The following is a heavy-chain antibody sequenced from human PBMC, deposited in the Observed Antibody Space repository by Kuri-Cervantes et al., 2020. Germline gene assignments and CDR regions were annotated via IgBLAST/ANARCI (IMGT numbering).Heavy chain of an antibody. D-gene: IGHD6-19*01. V-gene: IGHV1-18*01. J-gene: IGHJ4*02. CDR2: ISAYNGNT. Sequence: ASVKVSCKASGYTFTSYGISWVRQAPGQGLEWMGWISAYNGNTNYAQKFQERVTITRDMSTSTAYMELSSLRSEDTAVYYCAADGDSSGWSDYWGQGTLVTVSS. CDR3: AADGDSSGWSDY. CDR1: GYTFTSYG.